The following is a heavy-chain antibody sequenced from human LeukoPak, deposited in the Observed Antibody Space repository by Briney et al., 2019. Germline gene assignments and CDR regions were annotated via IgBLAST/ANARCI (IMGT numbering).Heavy chain of an antibody. D-gene: IGHD3-3*01. CDR2: FSGSGGST. Sequence: GGPLRLSCAPSVYTFSSYPMSWVRHAPGEGLECVSAFSGSGGSTYYAHPVRGGFTLSRDNSKNTLYLQKNTVRHEHTPIYLGAKVIRFLEWLEDFDYWGQGTLVTVSS. CDR3: AKVIRFLEWLEDFDY. J-gene: IGHJ4*02. CDR1: VYTFSSYP. V-gene: IGHV3-23*01.